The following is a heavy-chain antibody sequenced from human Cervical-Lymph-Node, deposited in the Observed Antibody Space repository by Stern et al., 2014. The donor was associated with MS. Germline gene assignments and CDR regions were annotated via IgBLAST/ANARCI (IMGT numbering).Heavy chain of an antibody. D-gene: IGHD5-18*01. Sequence: QVQLVESGGGVVQPGRSLRLSCAASGFTFSSYAMHWVRQAPGKGLEWVAFISYDGTDKYYADSVKGRFTISRDNSKNMVYLQMNSLRAEDTAVWYCARRQLWQQYYGMDVWGQGTMVTVS. CDR3: ARRQLWQQYYGMDV. V-gene: IGHV3-30*04. J-gene: IGHJ6*02. CDR1: GFTFSSYA. CDR2: ISYDGTDK.